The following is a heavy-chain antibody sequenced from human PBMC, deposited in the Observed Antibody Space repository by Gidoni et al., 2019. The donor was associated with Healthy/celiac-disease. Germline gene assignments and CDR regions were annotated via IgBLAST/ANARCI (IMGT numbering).Heavy chain of an antibody. CDR1: GFTLSSYA. Sequence: EVQLLESGGGLVQPGGSLRLSCAASGFTLSSYAMSGVRQAPGKGLEWFSAISGSRGSTYYADSVKGRFTISRDNSKNTLYLQMNSLRAEDTAVYYCAKAVVSGWSPIPFDYWGQGTLVTVSS. V-gene: IGHV3-23*01. CDR2: ISGSRGST. D-gene: IGHD6-19*01. J-gene: IGHJ4*02. CDR3: AKAVVSGWSPIPFDY.